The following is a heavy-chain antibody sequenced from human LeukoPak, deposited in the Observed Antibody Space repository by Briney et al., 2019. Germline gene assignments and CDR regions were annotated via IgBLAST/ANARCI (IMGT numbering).Heavy chain of an antibody. CDR3: AREDVDIVATPYYYYYGMDV. CDR2: IIPIFGIA. V-gene: IGHV1-69*04. Sequence: SVKVSCKASGGTFSNYAISWVRQAPGQGLEWMGRIIPIFGIANYAQKFQGRVTITADKSTSTAYMELSSLRSEDTAVYYCAREDVDIVATPYYYYYGMDVWGQGTTVTVSS. D-gene: IGHD5-12*01. J-gene: IGHJ6*02. CDR1: GGTFSNYA.